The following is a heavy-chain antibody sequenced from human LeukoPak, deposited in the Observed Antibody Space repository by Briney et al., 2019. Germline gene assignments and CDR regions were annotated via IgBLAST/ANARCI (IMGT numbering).Heavy chain of an antibody. CDR3: AKDIKGYYDDSGYINF. CDR2: ISWNSVRI. V-gene: IGHV3-9*03. D-gene: IGHD3-22*01. J-gene: IGHJ4*02. CDR1: GFTFDDYA. Sequence: PGRSLRLSCAASGFTFDDYAMHWVRQAPGKGLEWVSNISWNSVRIAYADSVKGRFSISRDNARNSLYLQMNSLRSEDMAFYYCAKDIKGYYDDSGYINFWGQGTLVIVSS.